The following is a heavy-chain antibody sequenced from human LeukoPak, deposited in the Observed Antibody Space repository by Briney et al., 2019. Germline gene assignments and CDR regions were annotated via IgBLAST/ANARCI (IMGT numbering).Heavy chain of an antibody. CDR1: GYTLTELS. D-gene: IGHD3-10*01. V-gene: IGHV1-24*01. CDR2: FDPEDGET. Sequence: ASVKVSCKVSGYTLTELSMHWVRQAPGKGLEWMGGFDPEDGETIYAQKFQGRVTMTEDTSTDTAYMELSSLRSEDTAVYYCATGKYYGSGSYSAAFDIWGQGTMVTVSS. J-gene: IGHJ3*02. CDR3: ATGKYYGSGSYSAAFDI.